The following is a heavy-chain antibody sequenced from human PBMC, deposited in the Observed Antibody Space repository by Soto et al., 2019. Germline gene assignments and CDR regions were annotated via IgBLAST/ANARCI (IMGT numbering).Heavy chain of an antibody. J-gene: IGHJ4*02. Sequence: QVQLVESGGGVVQPGRSLRLSFAASGFTFSSYGMHWVRQAPGKGLEWEAVISYDGSNKYYADSVKGRFTISRDNSKNALYLQMNSLRAEDTAVYYCAKDSRIVVVTAPYDYWGQGTLVTVSS. D-gene: IGHD2-21*02. CDR1: GFTFSSYG. V-gene: IGHV3-30*18. CDR3: AKDSRIVVVTAPYDY. CDR2: ISYDGSNK.